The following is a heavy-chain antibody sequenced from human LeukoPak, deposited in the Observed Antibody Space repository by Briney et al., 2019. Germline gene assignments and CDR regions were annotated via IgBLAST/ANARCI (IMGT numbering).Heavy chain of an antibody. J-gene: IGHJ3*02. CDR1: GGSISTSNYY. V-gene: IGHV4-39*01. CDR3: ARHRSRFIYYDSSGYYPSAFDI. CDR2: IFYSGST. D-gene: IGHD3-22*01. Sequence: SETLSLTCTVSGGSISTSNYYWGWIRQPPGKGLEWIGNIFYSGSTYYSPSLKSRVTISLDTSKNQFSLKLSSVTAADTAVYYCARHRSRFIYYDSSGYYPSAFDIWGQGTMVTVSS.